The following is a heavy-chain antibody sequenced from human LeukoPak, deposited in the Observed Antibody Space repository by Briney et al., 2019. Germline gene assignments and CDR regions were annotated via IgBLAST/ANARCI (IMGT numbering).Heavy chain of an antibody. Sequence: ASVKVSCKASGYTFTSYYMHWVRQAPGQGLEWMGWINPNSGGTNYAQKFQGRVTMTRDTSISTAYMELSRLRSDDTAVYYCARVFGGGSCLDYWGQGTLVTVSS. J-gene: IGHJ4*02. V-gene: IGHV1-2*02. CDR3: ARVFGGGSCLDY. CDR1: GYTFTSYY. D-gene: IGHD2-15*01. CDR2: INPNSGGT.